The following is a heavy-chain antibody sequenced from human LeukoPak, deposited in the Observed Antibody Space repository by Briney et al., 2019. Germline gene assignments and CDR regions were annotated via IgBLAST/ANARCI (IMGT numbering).Heavy chain of an antibody. CDR2: INPSGGST. D-gene: IGHD1-26*01. CDR3: ARDRYSGSPWDY. CDR1: GYAFTSYY. Sequence: ASVKVSCKASGYAFTSYYMHWVRQAPGQGLEWMGIINPSGGSTSYAQKFQGRVTMTRDMSTSTVYMELSSLRSEDTAVYYCARDRYSGSPWDYWGQGTLVTVSS. J-gene: IGHJ4*02. V-gene: IGHV1-46*01.